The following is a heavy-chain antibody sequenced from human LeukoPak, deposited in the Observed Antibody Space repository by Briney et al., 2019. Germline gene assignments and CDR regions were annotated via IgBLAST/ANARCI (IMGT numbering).Heavy chain of an antibody. CDR2: IYSGGST. D-gene: IGHD3-10*01. CDR3: ARDTPGELPGY. J-gene: IGHJ4*02. CDR1: GLTVSSNY. Sequence: GGSLRLSCAASGLTVSSNYMSWVRQAPGKGLEWVSVIYSGGSTYYADSVKGRFTISRDNSKNTLYLQMNSLRAEDTAVYYCARDTPGELPGYWGQGTLVTVSS. V-gene: IGHV3-66*01.